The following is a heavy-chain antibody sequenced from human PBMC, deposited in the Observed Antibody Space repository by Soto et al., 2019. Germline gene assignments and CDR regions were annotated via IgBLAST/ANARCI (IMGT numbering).Heavy chain of an antibody. D-gene: IGHD3-22*01. Sequence: QMQLVESGGGVVQPGRSLRLSCAASGFTFSSYGMHWVRQAPGKGLEWVAVIWYDGSNKYYADSVKGRFTISRDNSKNTLYLQMNSLRAEDTAVYYCARGGGYDSSGHFDYWGQGTLVTVSS. CDR3: ARGGGYDSSGHFDY. CDR1: GFTFSSYG. V-gene: IGHV3-33*01. J-gene: IGHJ4*02. CDR2: IWYDGSNK.